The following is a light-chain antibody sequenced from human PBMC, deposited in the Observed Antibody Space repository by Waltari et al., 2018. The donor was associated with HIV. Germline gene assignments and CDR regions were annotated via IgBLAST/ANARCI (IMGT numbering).Light chain of an antibody. CDR2: EVT. V-gene: IGLV2-8*01. J-gene: IGLJ2*01. CDR3: SSFVDRDGFYVL. Sequence: QSALTQPPSASASPRQSVTLSSTGSPNDIGSYIYVSSYQVHPGKAPKLVISEVTKRPSGVSDRFSGSKSANTAFLTVSGLQSEDEADYYCSSFVDRDGFYVLFGGGTRLTVL. CDR1: PNDIGSYIY.